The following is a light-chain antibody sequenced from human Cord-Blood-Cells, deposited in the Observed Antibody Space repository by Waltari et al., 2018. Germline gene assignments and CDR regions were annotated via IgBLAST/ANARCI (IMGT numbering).Light chain of an antibody. V-gene: IGLV2-8*01. Sequence: QSALTQPPSASASPGQSVTISCTGTSSDVGGYNYVSWYHQHPGKAPKLMIYEVSKRPSGVPDRFSGSKSGNTASLTVSGLQAEDEADYYCSSYAGSNNLVFGGGTKLTVL. CDR1: SSDVGGYNY. CDR3: SSYAGSNNLV. CDR2: EVS. J-gene: IGLJ2*01.